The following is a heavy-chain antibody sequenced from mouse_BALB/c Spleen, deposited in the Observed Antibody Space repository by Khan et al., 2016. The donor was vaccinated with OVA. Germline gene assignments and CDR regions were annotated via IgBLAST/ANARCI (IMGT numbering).Heavy chain of an antibody. CDR2: IRYDGDS. CDR1: GYSITSGYF. D-gene: IGHD3-1*01. J-gene: IGHJ3*01. CDR3: ARGGSSGPAWFAY. Sequence: EVQLQESRPGLVKPSQSLSLTCSVTGYSITSGYFWNWIRQFPGNKLEWMGYIRYDGDSNYNPSLKNRISITRDTSKNQFFLKLNSVTPEDTATDYCARGGSSGPAWFAYWGQGTLVAVSA. V-gene: IGHV3-6*02.